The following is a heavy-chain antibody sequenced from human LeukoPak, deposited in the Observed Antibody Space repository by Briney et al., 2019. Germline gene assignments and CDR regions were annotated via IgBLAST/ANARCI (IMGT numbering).Heavy chain of an antibody. V-gene: IGHV3-21*01. CDR1: GFTFSSHS. J-gene: IGHJ5*02. Sequence: RGSLRLSCAASGFTFSSHSMNWVRQAPGKGLEWVSSISSSSSYMYYADSVKGRFTISRDNAKNSLYLQMNSLRAEDTAVYYCARDYYDSSGYLHPWGQGTLVTVSS. CDR2: ISSSSSYM. D-gene: IGHD3-22*01. CDR3: ARDYYDSSGYLHP.